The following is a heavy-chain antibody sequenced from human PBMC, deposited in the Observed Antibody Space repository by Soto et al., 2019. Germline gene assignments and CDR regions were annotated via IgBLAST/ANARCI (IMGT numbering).Heavy chain of an antibody. J-gene: IGHJ6*02. CDR2: LSSDGSDT. V-gene: IGHV3-30-3*01. CDR3: AREDSTRTDDNYYYYGMDV. CDR1: GFPFRIFP. D-gene: IGHD2-2*01. Sequence: LRLSCAASGFPFRIFPMHWVRQAPGKGLEWVVVLSSDGSDTNYADSVKGRFTVSRDNSKNTLYLQMNSLRIEDTAVYYCAREDSTRTDDNYYYYGMDVWGQGTTVPVSS.